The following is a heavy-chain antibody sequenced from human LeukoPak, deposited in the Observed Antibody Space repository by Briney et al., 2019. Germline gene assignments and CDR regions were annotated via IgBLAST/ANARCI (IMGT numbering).Heavy chain of an antibody. CDR1: GGSISSGGYS. D-gene: IGHD2-2*01. V-gene: IGHV4-30-2*01. J-gene: IGHJ6*02. CDR2: IYHSGST. Sequence: PSQTLSLTCAVSGGSISSGGYSWSWIRQPPGKGLEWIGYIYHSGSTYYNPSLKSRVTISVDRSKNQFSLKLSSVTAADTAVYYCARGPIVVVPAALQYYYYGMDVRGQGTTVTVSS. CDR3: ARGPIVVVPAALQYYYYGMDV.